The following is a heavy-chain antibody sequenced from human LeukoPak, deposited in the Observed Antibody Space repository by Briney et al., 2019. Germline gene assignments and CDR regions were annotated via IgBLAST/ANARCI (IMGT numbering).Heavy chain of an antibody. CDR3: ATAIIAARTFDY. Sequence: ASVKVSCEVSGYTLTELSMHWVRQAPGKGLEWMGGFDPEDGETIYAQKFQGRVTMTEDTSTDTAYMELSSPRSEDTAVYYCATAIIAARTFDYWGQGTLVTVSS. V-gene: IGHV1-24*01. D-gene: IGHD6-6*01. CDR1: GYTLTELS. CDR2: FDPEDGET. J-gene: IGHJ4*02.